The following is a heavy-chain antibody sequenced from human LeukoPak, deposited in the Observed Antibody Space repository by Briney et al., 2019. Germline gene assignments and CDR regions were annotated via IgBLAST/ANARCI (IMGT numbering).Heavy chain of an antibody. D-gene: IGHD2-15*01. CDR3: AKGVEDSGIYYYYYMDV. CDR2: VSGSGVST. CDR1: GFTFSSYTFSTYA. V-gene: IGHV3-23*01. J-gene: IGHJ6*03. Sequence: GGSLRLSYAASGFTFSSYTFSTYAMSWVRQAPGKGREWVSAVSGSGVSTYYADSVKGRFTISRDNSKNTLYLQMNGLRAEDTAVYYCAKGVEDSGIYYYYYMDVWGKGTTVTVSS.